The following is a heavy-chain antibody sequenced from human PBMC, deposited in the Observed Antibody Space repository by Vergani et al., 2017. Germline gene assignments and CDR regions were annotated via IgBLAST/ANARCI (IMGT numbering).Heavy chain of an antibody. V-gene: IGHV4-34*01. CDR3: AKDAGPFSYSGYSSSWYFDY. CDR1: GGSFSGYY. D-gene: IGHD6-13*01. CDR2: INHSGST. Sequence: QVQLQQWGAGLLKPSETLSLTCAVYGGSFSGYYWSWIRQPPGKGLEWIGEINHSGSTYYNPSLKSRVTISVDTSKNQFSLKLSSVTAADTAVYYCAKDAGPFSYSGYSSSWYFDYWGQGTLVTVSS. J-gene: IGHJ4*02.